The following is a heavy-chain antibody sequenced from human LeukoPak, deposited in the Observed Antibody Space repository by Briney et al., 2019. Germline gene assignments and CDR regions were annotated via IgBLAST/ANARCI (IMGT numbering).Heavy chain of an antibody. J-gene: IGHJ1*01. Sequence: GGSLRLSCAASGFTFSSYSMNWVRQAPGKGLEWVSSISSSSSYIYYADSVKGRFTISRGNAKNSLYLQMNSLRAGDTAVYYCASGMYSSSPSHWGQGTLVTVSS. D-gene: IGHD6-6*01. CDR1: GFTFSSYS. CDR2: ISSSSSYI. V-gene: IGHV3-21*01. CDR3: ASGMYSSSPSH.